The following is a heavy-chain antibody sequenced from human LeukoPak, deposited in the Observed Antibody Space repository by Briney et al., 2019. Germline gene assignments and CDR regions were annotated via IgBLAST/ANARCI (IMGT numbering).Heavy chain of an antibody. J-gene: IGHJ5*02. Sequence: LXLXXXASXXXXXXYSMNWVRQAXGXGLEWVSYISSSSSTIYYADSVKGRFTISRDNAKNSLYLQMNSLRDEDTAVYYCARDRVGAMSWFDPWGQGTLVTVSS. D-gene: IGHD1-26*01. V-gene: IGHV3-48*02. CDR1: XXXXXXYS. CDR2: ISSSSSTI. CDR3: ARDRVGAMSWFDP.